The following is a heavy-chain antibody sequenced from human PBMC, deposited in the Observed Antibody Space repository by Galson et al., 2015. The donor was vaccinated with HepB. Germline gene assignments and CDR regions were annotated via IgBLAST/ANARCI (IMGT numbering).Heavy chain of an antibody. CDR2: IYYSGST. CDR1: GGSISSYY. CDR3: ARFGREAFDI. V-gene: IGHV4-59*01. D-gene: IGHD3-10*01. J-gene: IGHJ3*02. Sequence: ETLSLTCTVSGGSISSYYWSWIRQPPGKGLEWIGYIYYSGSTNYNPSLKSRVTISVDTSKNQFSLKLSSVTAADTAVYYCARFGREAFDIWGQGTMVTVSS.